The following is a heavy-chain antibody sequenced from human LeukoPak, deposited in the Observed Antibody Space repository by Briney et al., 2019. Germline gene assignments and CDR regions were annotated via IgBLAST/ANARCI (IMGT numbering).Heavy chain of an antibody. D-gene: IGHD3-22*01. CDR2: IYYSGST. J-gene: IGHJ4*02. Sequence: SETLSLTCTVSGGSISSYYWSWIRQPPGKGLEWIGYIYYSGSTNYNPSLKSRVTISVDTSKNQFSLKLSSVTAADTAVYYCATYSSCYYYVAYWGQGTLVTVSS. V-gene: IGHV4-59*01. CDR3: ATYSSCYYYVAY. CDR1: GGSISSYY.